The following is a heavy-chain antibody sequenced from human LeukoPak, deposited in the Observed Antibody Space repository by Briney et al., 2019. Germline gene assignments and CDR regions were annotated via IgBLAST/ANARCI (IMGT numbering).Heavy chain of an antibody. J-gene: IGHJ6*02. V-gene: IGHV1-2*02. CDR3: ARGVRNFRLESSYYYYYGMDV. Sequence: GASVKVSCKASGYTFTGYYMHWVRQARGQGLEWMGWINPNSGGTNYAQKFQGRVTMTRDTSISTAYMELSRLRSDDTAVYYCARGVRNFRLESSYYYYYGMDVWGQGTTVNVSS. CDR1: GYTFTGYY. CDR2: INPNSGGT. D-gene: IGHD1-1*01.